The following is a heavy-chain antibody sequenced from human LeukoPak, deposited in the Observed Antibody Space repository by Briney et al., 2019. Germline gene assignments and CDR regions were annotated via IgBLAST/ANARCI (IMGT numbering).Heavy chain of an antibody. CDR2: ISYDGSNK. CDR3: AKSGSSGYYPTPDWFDP. V-gene: IGHV3-30*04. CDR1: GFTFSSYA. J-gene: IGHJ5*02. Sequence: PGGSLRLSCAASGFTFSSYAMHWVRQAPGKGLEWVAVISYDGSNKYYADSVKGRFTISRDNSKNTLYLQMNSLRAEDTAVYYCAKSGSSGYYPTPDWFDPWGQGTLVTVSS. D-gene: IGHD3-22*01.